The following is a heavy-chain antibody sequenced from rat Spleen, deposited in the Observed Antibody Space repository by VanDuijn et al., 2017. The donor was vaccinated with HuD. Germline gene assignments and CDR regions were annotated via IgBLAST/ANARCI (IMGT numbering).Heavy chain of an antibody. Sequence: EVQLVESGGGLVQPGRSLKLSCVASGFTFSNSAMTWVRQAPTKGLEWVASITNTGDSIYYPDSVKGRFTISRDNAQNTLYLQMNSLRSEDTATYYCTSDGGSPSFDYWGQGVMVTVSS. CDR3: TSDGGSPSFDY. CDR2: ITNTGDSI. J-gene: IGHJ2*01. CDR1: GFTFSNSA. V-gene: IGHV5-31*01. D-gene: IGHD1-11*01.